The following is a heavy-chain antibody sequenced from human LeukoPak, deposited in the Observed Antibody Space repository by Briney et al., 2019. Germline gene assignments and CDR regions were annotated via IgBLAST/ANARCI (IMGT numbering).Heavy chain of an antibody. J-gene: IGHJ4*02. Sequence: SETLSLTCTVSGVSIRNYYWSWIRQPPGKGLEWIGYISYSGSTNYNPSLKSRVIISVDTSKNQFSLKLYSVTAADTAVYYCAKVRDGYNYYFDYWGQGTLVTVSS. CDR1: GVSIRNYY. CDR3: AKVRDGYNYYFDY. D-gene: IGHD5-24*01. V-gene: IGHV4-59*01. CDR2: ISYSGST.